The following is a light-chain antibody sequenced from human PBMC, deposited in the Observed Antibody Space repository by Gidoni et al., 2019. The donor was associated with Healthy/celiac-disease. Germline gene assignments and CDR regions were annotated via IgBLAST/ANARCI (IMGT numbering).Light chain of an antibody. CDR1: QGISSY. V-gene: IGKV1-8*01. CDR2: AAS. CDR3: QQYYSYPLT. Sequence: AIRMTQSPSSPSASTGDRVTITCRASQGISSYLAWYQQKPVKAPKLLIYAASTLQSGVPSRFSGSGSGTDFTLTISCLQSEDFATYYCQQYYSYPLTFGGGTKVEIK. J-gene: IGKJ4*01.